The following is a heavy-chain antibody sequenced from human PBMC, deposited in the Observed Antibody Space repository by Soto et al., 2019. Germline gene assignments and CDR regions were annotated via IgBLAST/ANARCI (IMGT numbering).Heavy chain of an antibody. J-gene: IGHJ5*02. V-gene: IGHV4-30-4*01. CDR1: GGPISSGDYY. CDR3: ARAGGLDYDSSAYLGWFDP. Sequence: SETLSLTCTVSGGPISSGDYYWSWIRQPPGKGLEWIGYIYYSGSTYYNPSLKSRVTISVDTSKNQFSLKLSSVTAADTAVYYCARAGGLDYDSSAYLGWFDPWGQGTLVTVSS. D-gene: IGHD3-22*01. CDR2: IYYSGST.